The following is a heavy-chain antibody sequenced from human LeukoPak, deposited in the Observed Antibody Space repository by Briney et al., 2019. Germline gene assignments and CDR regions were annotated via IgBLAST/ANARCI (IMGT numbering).Heavy chain of an antibody. D-gene: IGHD4-17*01. J-gene: IGHJ6*02. V-gene: IGHV3-48*04. CDR2: ISSSSSTI. CDR3: VRDACGDYGCYGMDV. CDR1: GFTFSSYS. Sequence: SGGSLRLSCAASGFTFSSYSMNWVRQAPGKGLEWVSYISSSSSTIYYADSVKGRFTISRDNAKNSLYLQMNSLRAEDTAVYYCVRDACGDYGCYGMDVWGQGTTVTVSS.